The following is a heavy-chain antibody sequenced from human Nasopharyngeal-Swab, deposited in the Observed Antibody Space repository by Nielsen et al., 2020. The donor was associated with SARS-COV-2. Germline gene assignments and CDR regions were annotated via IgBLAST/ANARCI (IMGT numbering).Heavy chain of an antibody. CDR3: AKGMGGVIAVAGVISGIDV. CDR2: ISGSGGTS. CDR1: GVTFSSYA. D-gene: IGHD6-19*01. V-gene: IGHV3-23*01. Sequence: WGSLRLSCAASGVTFSSYAMSWVRQAPGEGLEWVSAISGSGGTSYYADYVKGRFTISRDNSKNTLNLHMYSLRAEDTAVDYCAKGMGGVIAVAGVISGIDVWGQGTTVTVSS. J-gene: IGHJ6*02.